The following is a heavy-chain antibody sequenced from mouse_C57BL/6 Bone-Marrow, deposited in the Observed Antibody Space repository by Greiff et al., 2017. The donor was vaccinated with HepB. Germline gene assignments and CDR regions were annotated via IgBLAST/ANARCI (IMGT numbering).Heavy chain of an antibody. Sequence: QVQLQQPGAELVKPGASVKLSCKASGYTFTSYWMPWVKQRPGQGLEWIGMIHPNSGSTNYNEKFKSKATLTVDKSSSTAYMQLSSLTSEDSAVYYCARERGYDYDDDWGQGTSVTVSS. CDR2: IHPNSGST. V-gene: IGHV1-64*01. CDR1: GYTFTSYW. D-gene: IGHD2-4*01. CDR3: ARERGYDYDDD. J-gene: IGHJ4*01.